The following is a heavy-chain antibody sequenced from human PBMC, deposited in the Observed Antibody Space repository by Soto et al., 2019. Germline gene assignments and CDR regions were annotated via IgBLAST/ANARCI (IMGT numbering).Heavy chain of an antibody. J-gene: IGHJ4*02. CDR2: MNPNSGNT. CDR1: GYTFTSYD. Sequence: ASVKVSCKASGYTFTSYDINWVRQATGQGLEWMGWMNPNSGNTGYAQKFQGRVTMTRNTSISTAYMELSSLRSEGTAVYYCARPSIAAAGTESDYWGQGTLVTDS. D-gene: IGHD6-13*01. V-gene: IGHV1-8*01. CDR3: ARPSIAAAGTESDY.